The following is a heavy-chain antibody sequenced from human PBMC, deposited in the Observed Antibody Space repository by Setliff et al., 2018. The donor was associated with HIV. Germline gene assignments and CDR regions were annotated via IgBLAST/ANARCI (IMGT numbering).Heavy chain of an antibody. D-gene: IGHD6-13*01. CDR3: AREAAPGLEYFRH. V-gene: IGHV3-21*01. CDR2: ISSSSSYI. J-gene: IGHJ1*01. Sequence: PGGSLRLSCAASGFTFSSYSMNWVRQAPGKGLEWVSSISSSSSYIYYADSVKGRFTISRDNAKNSLYLQMNSLRAEDTAVYYCAREAAPGLEYFRHWGQGTLVTVSS. CDR1: GFTFSSYS.